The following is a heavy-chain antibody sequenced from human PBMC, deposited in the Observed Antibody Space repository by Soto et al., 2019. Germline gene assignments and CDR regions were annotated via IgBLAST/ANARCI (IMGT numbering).Heavy chain of an antibody. Sequence: QVQLQESGPGLVKPSGTLSLTCAVSSGSISSSNWWSWVRQPPGKGLEWIGEIYHSGSTNYNPSLKSRVTISVDKSKNQFSLKLSSVTAADTAVYYCARALGYSGYDRVGAFDIWGQGTMVTVSS. J-gene: IGHJ3*02. V-gene: IGHV4-4*02. CDR2: IYHSGST. CDR1: SGSISSSNW. CDR3: ARALGYSGYDRVGAFDI. D-gene: IGHD5-12*01.